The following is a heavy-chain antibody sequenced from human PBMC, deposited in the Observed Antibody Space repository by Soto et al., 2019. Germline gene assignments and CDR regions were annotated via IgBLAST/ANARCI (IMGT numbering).Heavy chain of an antibody. J-gene: IGHJ3*02. CDR2: ISSSSSYI. Sequence: EVQLVESGGGLVKPGGSLRLSCAASGFTFSSYSMNWVRQAPGKGLEWVSSISSSSSYIYYADSVKGRFTISRDNAKNSLYLQLNSLRAEDTAVYYCARDPDKLILPGAFDIWGQGTMVTVSS. CDR1: GFTFSSYS. CDR3: ARDPDKLILPGAFDI. D-gene: IGHD2-15*01. V-gene: IGHV3-21*01.